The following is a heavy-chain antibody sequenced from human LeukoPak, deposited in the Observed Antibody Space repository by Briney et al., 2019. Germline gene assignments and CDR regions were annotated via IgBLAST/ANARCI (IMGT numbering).Heavy chain of an antibody. CDR3: ATRRYCSSTSCYYWFDP. J-gene: IGHJ5*02. Sequence: SETLSLTCTVSGGSISSGDYYWSWIRQPPGKGLEWIGYIYYSGSTYYNPSLKSRVTIPVDTSKNQFSLKLSSVTAADTAVYYCATRRYCSSTSCYYWFDPWGQGTLVTVSS. D-gene: IGHD2-2*01. V-gene: IGHV4-30-4*08. CDR2: IYYSGST. CDR1: GGSISSGDYY.